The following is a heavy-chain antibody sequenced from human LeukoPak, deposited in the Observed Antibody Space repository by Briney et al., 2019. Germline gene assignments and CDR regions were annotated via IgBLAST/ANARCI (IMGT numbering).Heavy chain of an antibody. Sequence: SETLSLTCSVSGYSMSSGYYWGWIRQPPERGLEWIGSMYHTGSTYYNPSLKSRVNISVDTSKNQFSLKLSSVTAADTAVYYCARGPPASFWSGYLPRPNYYYYMDVWGKGTTVTVSS. CDR3: ARGPPASFWSGYLPRPNYYYYMDV. CDR1: GYSMSSGYY. D-gene: IGHD3-3*01. V-gene: IGHV4-38-2*02. J-gene: IGHJ6*03. CDR2: MYHTGST.